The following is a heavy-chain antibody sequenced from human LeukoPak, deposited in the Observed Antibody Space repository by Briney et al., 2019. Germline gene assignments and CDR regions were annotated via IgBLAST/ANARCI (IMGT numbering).Heavy chain of an antibody. V-gene: IGHV3-23*01. CDR2: ISGSGGST. D-gene: IGHD1-26*01. Sequence: GGSLRLSCAASGFTFSSYAMSWVRQAPGKGLEWVSAISGSGGSTYYADSVKGRFTISRDNSKNTLYLQMNSLRAEDTAVYYYAKDLFSLIVGATPSDYWGQGTLVTVSS. J-gene: IGHJ4*02. CDR3: AKDLFSLIVGATPSDY. CDR1: GFTFSSYA.